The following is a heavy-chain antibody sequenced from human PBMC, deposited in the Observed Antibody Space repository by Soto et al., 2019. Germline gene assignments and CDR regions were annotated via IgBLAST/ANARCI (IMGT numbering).Heavy chain of an antibody. CDR1: GYTFTSYD. J-gene: IGHJ5*02. D-gene: IGHD6-6*01. CDR2: MNPNSGNT. CDR3: ARERIAARPRYRWFDP. V-gene: IGHV1-8*01. Sequence: QVQLVQSGAEVKKPGASVKVSCKASGYTFTSYDINWVRQATGQGLEWMGWMNPNSGNTGYAQKFQRRVPMTRNTSISTAYMELSSLRSEETAVYFCARERIAARPRYRWFDPWGQGTLVTGSS.